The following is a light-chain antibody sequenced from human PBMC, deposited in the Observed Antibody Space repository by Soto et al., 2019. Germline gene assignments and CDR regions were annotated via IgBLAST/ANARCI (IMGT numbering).Light chain of an antibody. Sequence: IQSSPSPSFLSASVGQRVTITCRASQGISSYLAWYQQKPGKAPKLLIYAASTLQSGVPSRFSGSGSGTEFALTISSLQPEDFATYYCQQLNSYPITFGQGTRLEI. CDR2: AAS. CDR3: QQLNSYPIT. V-gene: IGKV1-9*01. CDR1: QGISSY. J-gene: IGKJ5*01.